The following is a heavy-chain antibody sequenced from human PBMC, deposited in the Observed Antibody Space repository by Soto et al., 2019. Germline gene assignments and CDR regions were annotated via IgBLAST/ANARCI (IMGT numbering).Heavy chain of an antibody. J-gene: IGHJ4*02. CDR3: AKGGTTVSKGKYYFDH. CDR1: GFIFSSYA. V-gene: IGHV3-23*01. D-gene: IGHD4-17*01. Sequence: GGSLRLSCAASGFIFSSYAMSWVRQAPGKGLEWVSAIRGSGGSTYYADSVKGRFTISRESSKNTLYLQMNSLRAEDTAVYYCAKGGTTVSKGKYYFDHWGQGTLVTVSS. CDR2: IRGSGGST.